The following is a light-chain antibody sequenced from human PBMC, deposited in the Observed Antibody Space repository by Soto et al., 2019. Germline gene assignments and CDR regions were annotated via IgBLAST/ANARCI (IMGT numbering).Light chain of an antibody. CDR1: QSVSSSY. CDR3: QQYGSSPVT. V-gene: IGKV3-20*01. Sequence: EIVLTQSPGTLSLSPGERATLSCRASQSVSSSYLAWYQQKPGQAPRLLIYGASSMATGIPDRFSGSGSGTDFTLTISRLEPEDFAVYYRQQYGSSPVTFGQGTKLEIK. J-gene: IGKJ2*01. CDR2: GAS.